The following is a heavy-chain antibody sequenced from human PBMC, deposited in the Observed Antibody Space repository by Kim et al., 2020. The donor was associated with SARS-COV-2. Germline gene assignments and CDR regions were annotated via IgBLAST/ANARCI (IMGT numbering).Heavy chain of an antibody. CDR3: ARQSTVGATGVGY. Sequence: SNPALQSRVTISVETSKTPFSLKLSAVTAADTAVYYCARQSTVGATGVGYWGQGTLVTVSS. J-gene: IGHJ4*02. D-gene: IGHD1-26*01. V-gene: IGHV4-59*08.